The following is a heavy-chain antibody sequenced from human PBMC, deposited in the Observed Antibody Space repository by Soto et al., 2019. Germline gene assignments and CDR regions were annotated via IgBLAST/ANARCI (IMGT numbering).Heavy chain of an antibody. CDR3: ARGLTVTGGTIDY. Sequence: QVQLVESGGGVVQPGRSLRLSCAASGFTFSSYAMHWVRQAPGKGLEWVAVISYDGSNKYYADSVKGRFTISRDNSKNTLYLQMNSLRAEDTAVYYCARGLTVTGGTIDYWGQGTLVTVSS. J-gene: IGHJ4*02. CDR1: GFTFSSYA. D-gene: IGHD4-17*01. V-gene: IGHV3-30-3*01. CDR2: ISYDGSNK.